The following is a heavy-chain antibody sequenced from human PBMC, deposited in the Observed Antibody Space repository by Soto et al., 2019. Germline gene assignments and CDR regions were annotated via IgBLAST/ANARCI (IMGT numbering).Heavy chain of an antibody. J-gene: IGHJ4*02. CDR1: DDSITSGAYY. CDR3: AGMFWCGYLLFEY. CDR2: IQYRGSS. D-gene: IGHD6-25*01. V-gene: IGHV4-39*01. Sequence: HLQLQESGPGLVKPSETLSLTCTVSDDSITSGAYYWGLIRQPPGKGLEWFGTIQYRGSSNSNPSLKSRVNMALDTSQNQFSLTLTSVTAADTAVYFCAGMFWCGYLLFEYWGQGTLVPGYS.